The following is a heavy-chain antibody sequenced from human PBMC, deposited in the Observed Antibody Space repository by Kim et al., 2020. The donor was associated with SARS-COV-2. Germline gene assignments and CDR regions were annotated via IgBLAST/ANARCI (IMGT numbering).Heavy chain of an antibody. Sequence: TTYSPSFQGQVTISADKSISTAYLQWTTLKASDTAIYYCARTRTDRYFDYWGQAALVTVSS. D-gene: IGHD3-22*01. CDR3: ARTRTDRYFDY. J-gene: IGHJ4*02. CDR2: T. V-gene: IGHV5-51*01.